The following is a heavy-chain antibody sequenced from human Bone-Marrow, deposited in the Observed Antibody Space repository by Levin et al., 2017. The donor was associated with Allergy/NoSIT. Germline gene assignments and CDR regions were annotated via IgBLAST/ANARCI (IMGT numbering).Heavy chain of an antibody. CDR1: GFTFSSYA. CDR3: AKGGYCSSTSCYLLPFDY. J-gene: IGHJ4*02. V-gene: IGHV3-23*01. CDR2: ISGSGGST. D-gene: IGHD2-2*01. Sequence: PGGSLRLSCAASGFTFSSYAMSWVRQAPGKGLEWVSAISGSGGSTYYADSVKGRFTISRDNSKNTLYLQMNSLRAEDTAVYYCAKGGYCSSTSCYLLPFDYWGQGTLVTVSS.